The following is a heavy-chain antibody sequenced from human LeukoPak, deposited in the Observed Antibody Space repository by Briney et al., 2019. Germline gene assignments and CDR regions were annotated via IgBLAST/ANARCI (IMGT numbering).Heavy chain of an antibody. CDR3: ARLDYGDDFDY. Sequence: GASLQISCKGSGYSFTSYWISWVRQLPGKGLEWMGRIDPSDSYTNFSPSFQGHVTISADKSISTAYLQWSSLKASDTAMYYCARLDYGDDFDYWGQGTLVTVSS. D-gene: IGHD4-17*01. J-gene: IGHJ4*02. CDR1: GYSFTSYW. CDR2: IDPSDSYT. V-gene: IGHV5-10-1*01.